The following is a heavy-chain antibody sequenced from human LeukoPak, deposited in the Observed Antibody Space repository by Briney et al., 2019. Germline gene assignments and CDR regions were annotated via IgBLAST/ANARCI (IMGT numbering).Heavy chain of an antibody. CDR3: ARDIFYGGNSNDAFDI. CDR2: IYHSGST. Sequence: SETLSLTCTVSGYSITSGYYWGWIRQPPGKGLEWIGSIYHSGSTYYNASLKSRVTISVDTSKNQFSLKLSSVTAADTAVYYCARDIFYGGNSNDAFDIWGQGTMVTVSS. D-gene: IGHD4-23*01. CDR1: GYSITSGYY. J-gene: IGHJ3*02. V-gene: IGHV4-38-2*02.